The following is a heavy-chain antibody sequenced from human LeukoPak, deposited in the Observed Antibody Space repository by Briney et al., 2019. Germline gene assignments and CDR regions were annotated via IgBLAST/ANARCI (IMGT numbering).Heavy chain of an antibody. CDR1: GYSTSSGYY. V-gene: IGHV4-38-2*01. D-gene: IGHD6-19*01. J-gene: IGHJ4*02. Sequence: PSETLSLTCAVSGYSTSSGYYWGWVRRPPGKGLEWIGNVYHSGSTFYNPSLKSRVTMSVDTSKNQFSLKLSSVTAADTAVYYCARRHSSGWLFDYWGQGTLVTVSS. CDR3: ARRHSSGWLFDY. CDR2: VYHSGST.